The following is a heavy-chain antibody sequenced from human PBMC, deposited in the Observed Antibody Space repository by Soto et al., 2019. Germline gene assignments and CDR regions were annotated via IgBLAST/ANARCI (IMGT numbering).Heavy chain of an antibody. CDR2: ISSSGGNI. CDR1: GFTFSDYY. Sequence: QVHLVESGGGLVKPGGSLRLSCAASGFTFSDYYMSWIRQAPGKGLEWLSYISSSGGNIYYADSVKGRLTISRDNAKNSLFLQMYSLRAEDTAVYYCARDPRSGSTAWGYYFDYWGQGTLVTVSS. CDR3: ARDPRSGSTAWGYYFDY. D-gene: IGHD3-16*01. V-gene: IGHV3-11*01. J-gene: IGHJ4*02.